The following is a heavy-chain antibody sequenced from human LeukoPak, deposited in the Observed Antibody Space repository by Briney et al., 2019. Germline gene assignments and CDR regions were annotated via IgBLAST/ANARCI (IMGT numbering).Heavy chain of an antibody. CDR2: IYYSGST. Sequence: PSETLSLTCTVSSGSISSSSYYWGWIRQPPGKGLEWIGSIYYSGSTYYNPSLKSRVTISVDTSKNQFSLKLSSVTAADTAVYYCASLGYYGGNSRGPYYYGMDVWGQGTTVTVSS. CDR3: ASLGYYGGNSRGPYYYGMDV. J-gene: IGHJ6*02. CDR1: SGSISSSSYY. D-gene: IGHD4-23*01. V-gene: IGHV4-39*01.